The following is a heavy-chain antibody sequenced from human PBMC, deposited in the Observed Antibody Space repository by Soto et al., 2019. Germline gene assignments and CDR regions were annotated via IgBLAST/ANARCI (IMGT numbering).Heavy chain of an antibody. CDR3: ARSSGGVFGVIIEGFNWLAP. Sequence: GASVKVSCKAPADTFTSYYIHWVRQPPGHGLRWMGKISPDDDSRRFEQTCQGRSTRTKGTSTSTVYIELRSLRSEDTAVYYCARSSGGVFGVIIEGFNWLAPWSQRSRVTVSS. V-gene: IGHV1-46*01. D-gene: IGHD3-10*01. CDR2: ISPDDDSR. CDR1: ADTFTSYY. J-gene: IGHJ5*02.